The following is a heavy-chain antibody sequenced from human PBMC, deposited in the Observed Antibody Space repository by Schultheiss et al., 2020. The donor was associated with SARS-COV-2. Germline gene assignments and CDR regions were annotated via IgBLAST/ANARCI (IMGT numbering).Heavy chain of an antibody. CDR2: IYYSGST. D-gene: IGHD4-11*01. CDR1: GGSFSGYY. V-gene: IGHV4-34*01. Sequence: SETLSLTCAVYGGSFSGYYWSWIRQPPGKGLEWIGSIYYSGSTYYNPSLKSRVTISVDTSKNQFSLKLSSVTAADTAVYYCASSTVTDHYYYYYGMDVWGQGTTVTVSS. J-gene: IGHJ6*02. CDR3: ASSTVTDHYYYYYGMDV.